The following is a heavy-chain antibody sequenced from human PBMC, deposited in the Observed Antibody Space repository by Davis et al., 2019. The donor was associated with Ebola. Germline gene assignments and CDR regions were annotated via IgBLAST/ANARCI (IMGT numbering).Heavy chain of an antibody. Sequence: SVPVPRMPSLYSLPRYGISWVRQAPAQRLEWVAWINAGNGNTKYSQKFQGRVTITRDTSASTAYMGLSRVRSDETAVYYCARGGRYRYGPGYYYYYGMDVWGQGTTVTVSS. CDR2: INAGNGNT. CDR1: LYSLPRYG. J-gene: IGHJ6*02. V-gene: IGHV1-3*01. CDR3: ARGGRYRYGPGYYYYYGMDV. D-gene: IGHD5-18*01.